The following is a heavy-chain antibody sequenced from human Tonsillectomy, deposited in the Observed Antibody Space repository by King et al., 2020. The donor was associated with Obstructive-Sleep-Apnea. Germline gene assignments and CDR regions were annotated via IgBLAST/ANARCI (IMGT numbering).Heavy chain of an antibody. CDR2: ISAYNGNT. V-gene: IGHV1-18*01. J-gene: IGHJ5*02. CDR3: ARYYYDSSGYPDNNWFDP. D-gene: IGHD3-22*01. Sequence: QLVQSGAEVKKPGASVKVSCKASRYTFIRYNITWVRQAPGQGLEWMGWISAYNGNTEYAQKLQGRVTMTTDTPTGTAYMELRSLRSDDTAVYHCARYYYDSSGYPDNNWFDPWGQGTLVTVSS. CDR1: RYTFIRYN.